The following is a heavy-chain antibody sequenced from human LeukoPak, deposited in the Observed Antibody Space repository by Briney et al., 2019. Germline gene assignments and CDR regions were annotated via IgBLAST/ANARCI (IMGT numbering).Heavy chain of an antibody. Sequence: PGGSLRLSCTTSGITFSNYGMHWVRQIPGKGLEWVSAISGSDDGTYYADSVKGRFTISRDNSKNTLYLQMNSLRAEDTAVYYCAVDYGDIHWGQGTLVTVSS. CDR3: AVDYGDIH. J-gene: IGHJ4*02. V-gene: IGHV3-23*01. CDR1: GITFSNYG. CDR2: ISGSDDGT. D-gene: IGHD4-17*01.